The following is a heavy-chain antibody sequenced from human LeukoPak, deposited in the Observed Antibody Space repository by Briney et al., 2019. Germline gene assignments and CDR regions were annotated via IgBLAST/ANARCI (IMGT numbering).Heavy chain of an antibody. CDR3: AKDQSSSSFGY. V-gene: IGHV3-23*01. CDR1: RFTFSSYA. CDR2: ISGGGGST. J-gene: IGHJ4*02. Sequence: GGSLRLSCAASRFTFSSYAMSWVRQAPGRGLEWVSTISGGGGSTYYADSVKGRFTISRDNSKNTLYLQMNSLRAEDTAVYYCAKDQSSSSFGYWGQGTLVTVSS. D-gene: IGHD6-6*01.